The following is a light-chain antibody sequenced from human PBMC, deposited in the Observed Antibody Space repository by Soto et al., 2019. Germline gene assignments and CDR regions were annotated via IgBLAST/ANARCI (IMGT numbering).Light chain of an antibody. Sequence: EILLTQSPCTLSLSPGERATLSCRASQSVSSNFLAWYQQKPGQAPRLLIYGASNRATGIPERFSGSGSGTDFTLTISRLEPEDFAVYYCQQYGSYPRTFGQGTKVDIK. J-gene: IGKJ1*01. CDR2: GAS. CDR1: QSVSSNF. CDR3: QQYGSYPRT. V-gene: IGKV3-20*01.